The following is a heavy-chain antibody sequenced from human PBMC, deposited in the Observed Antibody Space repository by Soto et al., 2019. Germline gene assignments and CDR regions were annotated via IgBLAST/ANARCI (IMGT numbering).Heavy chain of an antibody. CDR2: INAGNGNT. CDR1: GYNFTSFI. Sequence: ASVKVSSKASGYNFTSFILPWVRQAPAHGLEWMGWINAGNGNTEYSQKFRGRVTITRDTSANTAYMELSSLRSQDTALYYCARSYSSGWLAHYGMDVWGQGTTVTVSS. J-gene: IGHJ6*02. V-gene: IGHV1-3*01. CDR3: ARSYSSGWLAHYGMDV. D-gene: IGHD6-19*01.